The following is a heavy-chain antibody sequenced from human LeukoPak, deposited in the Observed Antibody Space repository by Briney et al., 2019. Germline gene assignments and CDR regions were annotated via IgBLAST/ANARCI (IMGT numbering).Heavy chain of an antibody. Sequence: GGSLRLSCAASGFTFSSYWMSWVRQAPGKGLEWVANIKQDGSEKYYVDSVKGRFTISRDNAKNSLYLQMNSLRAEDTAVYYCARVSRDFYSNYYYYYGMDVWGQGTTVTVSS. CDR2: IKQDGSEK. D-gene: IGHD4-11*01. V-gene: IGHV3-7*01. J-gene: IGHJ6*02. CDR1: GFTFSSYW. CDR3: ARVSRDFYSNYYYYYGMDV.